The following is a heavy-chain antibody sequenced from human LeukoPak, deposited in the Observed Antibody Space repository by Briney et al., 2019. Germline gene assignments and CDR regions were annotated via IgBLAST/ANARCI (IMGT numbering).Heavy chain of an antibody. Sequence: PGGSLRLSCAASGFTFSIYGMHWVRQAPGKGLEWVAVISYHGNNKYYADSVKGRFTISRDNSKNTLYLQMNSLRAEDTAVYYCAKDIQAANWGQGTLVTVSS. CDR2: ISYHGNNK. CDR3: AKDIQAAN. J-gene: IGHJ4*02. CDR1: GFTFSIYG. V-gene: IGHV3-30*18. D-gene: IGHD5-18*01.